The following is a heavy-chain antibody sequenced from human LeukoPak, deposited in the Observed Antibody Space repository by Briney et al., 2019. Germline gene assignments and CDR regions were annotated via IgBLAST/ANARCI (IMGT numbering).Heavy chain of an antibody. V-gene: IGHV3-33*08. Sequence: PGGSLRLSCTASGFTFSSYWMNWVRQAPGKGLEWVAVIWFDGSNQYHADAVKGRFTISRDNSKNTLYLQMSSLRAEDTALYYCARDDFAGDSSGYIDYWGQGTLVTVSS. CDR2: IWFDGSNQ. J-gene: IGHJ4*02. D-gene: IGHD3-22*01. CDR1: GFTFSSYW. CDR3: ARDDFAGDSSGYIDY.